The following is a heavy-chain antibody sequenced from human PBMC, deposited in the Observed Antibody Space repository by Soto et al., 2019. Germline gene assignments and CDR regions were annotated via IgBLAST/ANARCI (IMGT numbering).Heavy chain of an antibody. J-gene: IGHJ4*02. Sequence: QAHLVESGGGVVQPGRSLRLSCAASGFTFTSYGMHWVRQAPGTRLEWVAVISYDGGLQHYADSVKGRFTISRDNSRNMVLLQMHSLRAEDTALYYCVSERGYGHASVPYSWGQGTLVSVSS. V-gene: IGHV3-30*03. CDR1: GFTFTSYG. D-gene: IGHD5-18*01. CDR3: VSERGYGHASVPYS. CDR2: ISYDGGLQ.